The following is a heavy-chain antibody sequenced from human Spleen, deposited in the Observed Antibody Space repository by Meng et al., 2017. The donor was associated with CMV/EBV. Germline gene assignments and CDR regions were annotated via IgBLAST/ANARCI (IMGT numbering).Heavy chain of an antibody. CDR1: GFTFSSYA. CDR3: ARDPRDLGDRNWYFDL. J-gene: IGHJ2*01. V-gene: IGHV3-21*01. CDR2: ISSSSNYI. Sequence: SGFTFSSYAMSWVRQAPGKGLEWVSSISSSSNYIYYSDSVRGRFTISRDNAKKSLYLEMNSLTVEDMAVYYCARDPRDLGDRNWYFDLWGRGTLVTVSS. D-gene: IGHD2-21*01.